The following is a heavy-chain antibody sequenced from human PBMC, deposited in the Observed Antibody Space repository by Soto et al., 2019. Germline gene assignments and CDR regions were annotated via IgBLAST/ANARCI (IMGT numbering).Heavy chain of an antibody. Sequence: SETRSFTCTVSGGSISSYYWSCIRQPPGKGLEGIGYIYYSGSTNYNPSLKSRVTISVDTSKNQFSLKRSSVTAADTAVYYCARGRAPRRSHYTPSFDYWGQGTLVTVS. V-gene: IGHV4-59*01. D-gene: IGHD2-2*02. CDR3: ARGRAPRRSHYTPSFDY. J-gene: IGHJ4*02. CDR2: IYYSGST. CDR1: GGSISSYY.